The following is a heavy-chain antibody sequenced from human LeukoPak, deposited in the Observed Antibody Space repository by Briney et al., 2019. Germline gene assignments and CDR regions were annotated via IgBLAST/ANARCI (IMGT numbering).Heavy chain of an antibody. CDR3: ARQTTSSWYLNRAYMDV. CDR1: GGSLSSSSYY. J-gene: IGHJ6*03. Sequence: PSETLSLTCTVSGGSLSSSSYYWGWIRQPPGKGLEWIGSIYYSGSTYYNPSLKSRVTISVDTSRNQFSLKLSSVTAADTAVYYCARQTTSSWYLNRAYMDVCGKGTTVTVSS. CDR2: IYYSGST. V-gene: IGHV4-39*07. D-gene: IGHD6-13*01.